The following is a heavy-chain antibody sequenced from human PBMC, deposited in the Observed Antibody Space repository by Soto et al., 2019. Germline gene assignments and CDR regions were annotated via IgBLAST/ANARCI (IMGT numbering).Heavy chain of an antibody. D-gene: IGHD2-2*02. CDR2: VHSGGTC. J-gene: IGHJ6*02. CDR1: GGSVSSSDYY. CDR3: ARDLCSSTSCYTPRTYYGMDV. Sequence: PSETLSLTCTVSGGSVSSSDYYWNWIRQSPGKGLEWIGYVHSGGTCYYNPSFRSRVAISVDTSKNQFSLNLSSVTAADTAVYYCARDLCSSTSCYTPRTYYGMDVWGPGTTVTVSS. V-gene: IGHV4-30-4*01.